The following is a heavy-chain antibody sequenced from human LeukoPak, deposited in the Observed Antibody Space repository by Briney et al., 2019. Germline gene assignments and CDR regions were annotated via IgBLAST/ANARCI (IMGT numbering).Heavy chain of an antibody. CDR3: VSGHARSDFNANY. CDR2: IHPDGRPN. V-gene: IGHV3-7*02. J-gene: IGHJ4*02. Sequence: GGSLRLSCAASGITFNIFWMSWVRQAPGRGLEWVAHIHPDGRPNYYVESVKGRFTISRDNATNSLYLLMNRLRGDDTAVYYCVSGHARSDFNANYWGQGILVTVSS. CDR1: GITFNIFW. D-gene: IGHD2-21*02.